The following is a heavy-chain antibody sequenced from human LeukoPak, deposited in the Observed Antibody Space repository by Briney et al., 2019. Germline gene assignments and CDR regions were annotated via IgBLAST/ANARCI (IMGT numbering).Heavy chain of an antibody. D-gene: IGHD3-9*01. J-gene: IGHJ4*02. V-gene: IGHV3-53*01. CDR3: VSHSNTLTSYCFDY. Sequence: PGGSLRLSCAASGFTVSANYMTWVRQAPGKELEWVSIIYADGNTYYADSVKGRFTISRDNSKNTLSLQMNSLRAEDTAVYYCVSHSNTLTSYCFDYWGKGTLVTVSS. CDR2: IYADGNT. CDR1: GFTVSANY.